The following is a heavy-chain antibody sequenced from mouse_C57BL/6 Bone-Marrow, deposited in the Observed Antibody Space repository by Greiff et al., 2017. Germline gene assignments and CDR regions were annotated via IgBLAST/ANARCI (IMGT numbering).Heavy chain of an antibody. Sequence: VQLQQSGPELVKPGASVKISCKASGYTFTDYYMNWVKQSHGKSLEWIGDINPNNGGTSYNQKFKGKDTLTVDKSSSTAYMEIRSLTSEDSAVYYCARAGSNYVYYYAMDYWGQGTTLTVSS. CDR1: GYTFTDYY. J-gene: IGHJ4*01. CDR2: INPNNGGT. CDR3: ARAGSNYVYYYAMDY. D-gene: IGHD2-5*01. V-gene: IGHV1-26*01.